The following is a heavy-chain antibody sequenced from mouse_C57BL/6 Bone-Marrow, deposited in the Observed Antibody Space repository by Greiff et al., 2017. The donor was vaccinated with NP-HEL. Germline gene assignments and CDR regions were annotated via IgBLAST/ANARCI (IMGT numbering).Heavy chain of an antibody. V-gene: IGHV5-9-1*02. D-gene: IGHD3-1*01. CDR2: ISSGGDYI. CDR1: GFTFSSYA. J-gene: IGHJ4*01. CDR3: TRDRGGTDYAMDY. Sequence: EVKLEESGEGLVKPGGSLKLSCAASGFTFSSYAMSWVRQTPEKRLEWVAYISSGGDYIYYADTVKGRFTISRDNARNTLYLQMSSLKSEDTAMYYCTRDRGGTDYAMDYWGQGTSVTVSS.